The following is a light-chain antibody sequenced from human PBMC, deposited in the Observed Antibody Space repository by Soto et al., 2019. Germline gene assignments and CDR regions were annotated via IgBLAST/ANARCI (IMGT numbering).Light chain of an antibody. CDR1: QSVSSN. Sequence: EIVMTQSPATLSVSPGERVTLSCRASQSVSSNLAWYQQKPGQAPRLLIYGASTRATGIPARFSGSGSGTEITLAISSLQSEDFAVYYCQQYSNWPPTFTFGQGTKLEIK. J-gene: IGKJ2*01. CDR3: QQYSNWPPTFT. V-gene: IGKV3-15*01. CDR2: GAS.